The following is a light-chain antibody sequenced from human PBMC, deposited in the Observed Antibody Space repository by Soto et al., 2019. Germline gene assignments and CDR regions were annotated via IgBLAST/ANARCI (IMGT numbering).Light chain of an antibody. V-gene: IGLV2-23*01. J-gene: IGLJ2*01. CDR2: EGS. CDR1: SSDVGTYNL. CDR3: CSYAGSSTYVV. Sequence: SALTQPASVSGSPGQSITISCTGTSSDVGTYNLVSWYQQHPGQAPKLMIYEGSKRPSGVSNRFSGSKSGNTASLTISGLQADDEGDYYCCSYAGSSTYVVFGGGTKLTVL.